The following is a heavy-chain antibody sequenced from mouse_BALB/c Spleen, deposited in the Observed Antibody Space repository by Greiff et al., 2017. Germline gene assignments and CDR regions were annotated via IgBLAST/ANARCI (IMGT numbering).Heavy chain of an antibody. J-gene: IGHJ4*01. Sequence: VKLVESGPGLVAPSQSLSITCTVSGFSLTSYGVHWVRQPPGKGLEWLGVIWAGGSTNYNSALMSRLSISKDNSKSQVFLKMNSLQTDDTAMYYCARDNDGYSYYYAMDYWGQGTSVTVSS. D-gene: IGHD2-3*01. V-gene: IGHV2-9*02. CDR3: ARDNDGYSYYYAMDY. CDR2: IWAGGST. CDR1: GFSLTSYG.